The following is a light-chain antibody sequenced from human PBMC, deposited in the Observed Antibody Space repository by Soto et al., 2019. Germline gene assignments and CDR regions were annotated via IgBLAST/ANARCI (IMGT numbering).Light chain of an antibody. V-gene: IGKV1-39*01. Sequence: DIPMTQSPSSLSASVGDRVTITCRSRQSITKYLSWYQQRPGKAPKLLISAASNLHSGVPSRFSGSGSGTDFTLTISSLQPEDFAPYYCQPSSSTPYTFGLATQLEIQ. J-gene: IGKJ2*01. CDR3: QPSSSTPYT. CDR2: AAS. CDR1: QSITKY.